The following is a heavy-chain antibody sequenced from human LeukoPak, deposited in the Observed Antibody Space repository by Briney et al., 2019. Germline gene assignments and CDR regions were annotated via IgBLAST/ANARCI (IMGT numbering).Heavy chain of an antibody. CDR1: GYTLTELS. V-gene: IGHV1-24*01. Sequence: ASVKVSCKVSGYTLTELSMHWVRQAPGTGLEWMGGFDPEDGEIIYAQKFQGRVTMTEDTSTDTAYMELSSVRSEDAGVYFCAAALGDYGDYVGDYWGQGTLVTVSS. D-gene: IGHD4-17*01. CDR3: AAALGDYGDYVGDY. CDR2: FDPEDGEI. J-gene: IGHJ4*02.